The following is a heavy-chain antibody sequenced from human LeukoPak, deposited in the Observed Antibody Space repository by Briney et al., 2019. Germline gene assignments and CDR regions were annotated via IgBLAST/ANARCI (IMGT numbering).Heavy chain of an antibody. J-gene: IGHJ4*02. CDR3: ARSLGGYGPFDY. D-gene: IGHD3-16*01. V-gene: IGHV3-33*01. Sequence: PGRSLRLSCAASGFTFSSYGMHWVRQAPGKGLEWVAVIWYDGSNEYYADSVKGRFTISRDNSKNTPYLQMNSLRAEDTAVYYCARSLGGYGPFDYWGQGTLVTVSS. CDR2: IWYDGSNE. CDR1: GFTFSSYG.